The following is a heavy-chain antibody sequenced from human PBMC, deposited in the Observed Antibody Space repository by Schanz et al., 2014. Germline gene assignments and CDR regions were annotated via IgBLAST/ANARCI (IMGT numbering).Heavy chain of an antibody. D-gene: IGHD2-2*01. CDR3: ARAGYDADNWFDP. J-gene: IGHJ5*02. CDR2: IKSDGSST. V-gene: IGHV3-74*01. CDR1: GFTFSSYW. Sequence: EVQLVESGGGLVQPGGSLRLSCAASGFTFSSYWMHWVRQVPGKGLVWVSRIKSDGSSTSYADSVKGRFTISRDNAKNSLFLQMNSLRAEDTAVYYCARAGYDADNWFDPSGQGTLVTVSS.